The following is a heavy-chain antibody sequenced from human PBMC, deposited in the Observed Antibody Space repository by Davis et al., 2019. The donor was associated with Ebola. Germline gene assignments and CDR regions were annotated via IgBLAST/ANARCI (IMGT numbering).Heavy chain of an antibody. V-gene: IGHV4-4*07. CDR1: GGSISSYY. CDR3: ARDQGGHYYGSGSYLWFDP. Sequence: PSETLSLTCTVSGGSISSYYWSWIRQPAGKGLEWIGRIYTSGSTNYNPSLKSRVTISVDTSKNQFSLKLSSVTAADTAVYYCARDQGGHYYGSGSYLWFDPWGQGTLVTVSS. D-gene: IGHD3-10*01. CDR2: IYTSGST. J-gene: IGHJ5*02.